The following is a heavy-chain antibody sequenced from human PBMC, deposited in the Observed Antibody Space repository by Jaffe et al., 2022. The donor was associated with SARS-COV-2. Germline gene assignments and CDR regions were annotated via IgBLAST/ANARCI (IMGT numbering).Heavy chain of an antibody. J-gene: IGHJ1*01. D-gene: IGHD6-13*01. CDR1: GYTFTGYY. V-gene: IGHV1-2*06. CDR2: INPNSGGT. CDR3: ARAGYSSSWIDLDAEYFQH. Sequence: QVQLVQSGAEVKKPGASVKVSCKASGYTFTGYYMHWVRQAPGQGLEWMGRINPNSGGTNYAQKFQGRVTMTRDTSISTAYMELSRLRSDDTAVYYCARAGYSSSWIDLDAEYFQHWGQGTLVTVSS.